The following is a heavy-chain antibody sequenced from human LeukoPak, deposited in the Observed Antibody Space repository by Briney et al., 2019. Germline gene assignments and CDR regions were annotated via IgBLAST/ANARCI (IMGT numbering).Heavy chain of an antibody. CDR2: MNPNSGNT. CDR3: ARSGVATITYAFDY. CDR1: GYTFTSYD. Sequence: ASVKVSCKASGYTFTSYDINWVRQATGQGLEWMGWMNPNSGNTGYAQKFQGRVTMTRNTSISTAYMELSSLRSEDTAVYYCARSGVATITYAFDYWGQGTLVTVSS. V-gene: IGHV1-8*01. D-gene: IGHD5-24*01. J-gene: IGHJ4*02.